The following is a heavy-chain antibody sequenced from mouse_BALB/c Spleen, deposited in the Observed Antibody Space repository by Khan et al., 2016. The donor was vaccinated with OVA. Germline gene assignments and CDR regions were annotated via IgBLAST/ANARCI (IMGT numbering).Heavy chain of an antibody. J-gene: IGHJ4*01. CDR3: ARGGYAGTMDY. V-gene: IGHV9-3-1*01. CDR2: INTYTGEP. Sequence: QIQLVQSGPELKKPGVTVKISCKASGYTFTTYGMNWVQQAPGKGLKWMGWINTYTGEPTYVDDFKGRFAFSLETSASTAYLQINNLKNEDTATYFGARGGYAGTMDYWGQGTSVTVSA. CDR1: GYTFTTYG. D-gene: IGHD2-14*01.